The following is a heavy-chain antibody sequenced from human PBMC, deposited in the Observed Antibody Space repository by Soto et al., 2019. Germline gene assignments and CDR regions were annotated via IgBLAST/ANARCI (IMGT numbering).Heavy chain of an antibody. CDR3: ARDGVAYCSGRFLST. CDR2: IVPSSGVP. CDR1: GDTFSTYP. J-gene: IGHJ5*02. D-gene: IGHD3-10*01. Sequence: QVQLVQSGAEVKKPGSSVKISCKASGDTFSTYPITWVLQAPGQGLEWMGRIVPSSGVPNSAQKFQGSLTFTADKFTTAAYMELSCLRPEDTAFYCCARDGVAYCSGRFLSTLGQGSMIIVSS. V-gene: IGHV1-69*04.